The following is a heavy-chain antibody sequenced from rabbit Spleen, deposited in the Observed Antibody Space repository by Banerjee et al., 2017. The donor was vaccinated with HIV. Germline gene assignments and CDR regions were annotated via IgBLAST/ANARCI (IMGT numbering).Heavy chain of an antibody. V-gene: IGHV1S45*01. D-gene: IGHD6-1*01. J-gene: IGHJ4*01. CDR2: IGGGSSGST. CDR3: ARGTGVVGDAYDL. Sequence: QEQLEESGGGLVQPEGSLTLTCTASGFSFSSSYYMCWVRQAPGKGLEWIACIGGGSSGSTYYASWAKGRFTISKTSSTTVTLQMTSLTAADTATYFCARGTGVVGDAYDLWGPGTLVTVS. CDR1: GFSFSSSYY.